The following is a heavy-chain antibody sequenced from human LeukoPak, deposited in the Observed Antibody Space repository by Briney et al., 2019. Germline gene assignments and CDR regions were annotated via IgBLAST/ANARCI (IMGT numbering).Heavy chain of an antibody. D-gene: IGHD3-22*01. V-gene: IGHV4-59*01. CDR2: INYSGST. CDR1: GGSISSYY. CDR3: ARDYCDSSGYDFYFDY. Sequence: SETLSLTCTVSGGSISSYYWSWIRQPPGMGLEWIGYINYSGSTNYNPSLKSRVTISVDTSKNQFSLKLSSVSAANTAVYYCARDYCDSSGYDFYFDYWGQGTLVTVSS. J-gene: IGHJ4*02.